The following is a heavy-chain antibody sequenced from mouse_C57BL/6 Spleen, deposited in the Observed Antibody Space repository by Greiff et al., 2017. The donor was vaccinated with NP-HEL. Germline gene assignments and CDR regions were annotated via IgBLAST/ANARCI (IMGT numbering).Heavy chain of an antibody. J-gene: IGHJ3*01. CDR3: AKFDDYDKAY. D-gene: IGHD2-4*01. CDR2: IWGDVST. Sequence: QVQLQQSGPGLVAPSQSLSITCTVSGFSLTSHGVSWVRQPPGKGLEWLGVIWGDVSTNYHSALIFRLSISKDNFKSQVSLKLKSLQTDDTATYYCAKFDDYDKAYWGQGSLVPVSA. V-gene: IGHV2-3*01. CDR1: GFSLTSHG.